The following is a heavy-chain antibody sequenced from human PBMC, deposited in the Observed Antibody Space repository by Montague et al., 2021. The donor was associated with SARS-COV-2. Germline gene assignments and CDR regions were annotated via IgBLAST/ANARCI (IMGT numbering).Heavy chain of an antibody. J-gene: IGHJ4*02. V-gene: IGHV4-59*03. CDR1: GASMSPYH. Sequence: SETLSLTCAVTGASMSPYHWSWIRQPPGKGLEWIGNLHHSGATNYNPSLESRVTMSVGTSKNQFSLNLISVTAADTAVYFCATSLGGRYYWADYYFDYWGQGIPVTVSA. D-gene: IGHD3-10*01. CDR2: LHHSGAT. CDR3: ATSLGGRYYWADYYFDY.